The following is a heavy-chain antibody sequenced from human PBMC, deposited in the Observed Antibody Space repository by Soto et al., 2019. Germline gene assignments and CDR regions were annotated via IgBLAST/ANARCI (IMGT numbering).Heavy chain of an antibody. CDR3: AFWHYYDSSGYYTNVFAY. V-gene: IGHV1-24*01. Sequence: GASVKVSCKVSGYTLTELSMHWVRQAPGKGLEWMGGFDPEDGETIYTQKLQGRVTMTEDTSTDTAYIELSSMKTEDTAVYYCAFWHYYDSSGYYTNVFAYWG. CDR1: GYTLTELS. D-gene: IGHD3-22*01. J-gene: IGHJ4*01. CDR2: FDPEDGET.